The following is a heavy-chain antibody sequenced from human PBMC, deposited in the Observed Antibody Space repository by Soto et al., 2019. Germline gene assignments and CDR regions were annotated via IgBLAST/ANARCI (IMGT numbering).Heavy chain of an antibody. CDR1: GFTFGDYA. CDR2: IRSKAYGGTT. V-gene: IGHV3-49*04. Sequence: GGSPRLSCTASGFTFGDYAMSWVRQAPGKGLEWVGFIRSKAYGGTTEYAASVKGRFTISRDDSKSIAYLQMNSLKTEDTAVYYCTRDLYYDSSGYPKAFDCWGQGTLVTVSS. CDR3: TRDLYYDSSGYPKAFDC. J-gene: IGHJ4*02. D-gene: IGHD3-22*01.